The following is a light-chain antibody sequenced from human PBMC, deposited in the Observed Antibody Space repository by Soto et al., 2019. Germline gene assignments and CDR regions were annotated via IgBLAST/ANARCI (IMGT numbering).Light chain of an antibody. CDR2: DVS. Sequence: QSVLTQPASVSGSPGQSITISCTGASSDVGGYNYVSWYQHHPGKAPKLLIYDVSNGPSGVSNRFFGSKSGNTASLTISGLQPEDEADYYCSSYTRSSPRVFGTGPKVTVL. V-gene: IGLV2-14*03. CDR1: SSDVGGYNY. J-gene: IGLJ1*01. CDR3: SSYTRSSPRV.